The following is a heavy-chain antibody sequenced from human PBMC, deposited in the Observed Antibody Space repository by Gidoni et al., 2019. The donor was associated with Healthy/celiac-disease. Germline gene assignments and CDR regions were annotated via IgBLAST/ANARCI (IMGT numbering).Heavy chain of an antibody. CDR2: IYTSGST. D-gene: IGHD6-13*01. V-gene: IGHV4-61*02. J-gene: IGHJ6*03. CDR1: GGSIRSGSYY. Sequence: QVQLQESGPGLVKPSQTLSLTCTVSGGSIRSGSYYWSWIRQPAGKGLEWIGRIYTSGSTNYNPSLKSRVTISVDTSKNQFSLKLSSVTAADTAVYYCASFIAAAGTNKYMDVWGKGTTVTVSS. CDR3: ASFIAAAGTNKYMDV.